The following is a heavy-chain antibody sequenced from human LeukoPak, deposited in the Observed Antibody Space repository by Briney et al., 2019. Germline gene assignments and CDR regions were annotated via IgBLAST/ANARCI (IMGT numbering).Heavy chain of an antibody. D-gene: IGHD5-18*01. CDR1: GCSFGGYY. V-gene: IGHV1-2*06. J-gene: IGHJ5*02. CDR2: INPNSANT. CDR3: ARDGAYSLGLIWLDP. Sequence: ASVKISCKTSGCSFGGYYIHWVRQAPGQELEWMGRINPNSANTKYAQKFQGRVTMTRDTSTNTVFMELSSLRSDDTAVYYCARDGAYSLGLIWLDPWGQGTLVSVSS.